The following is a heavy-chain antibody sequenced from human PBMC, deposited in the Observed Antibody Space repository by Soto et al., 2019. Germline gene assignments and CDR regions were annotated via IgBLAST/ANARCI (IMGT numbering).Heavy chain of an antibody. J-gene: IGHJ5*02. Sequence: SETLSLTCTVSGGSISSGGYYWSWIRQHPGKGLEWIGYIYYSGSTYYNPSLKSRVIISVDTSKNQFSLKLSSVTAADTAVYYCARVCITIFGVVSRAENWFDPWGQGTLVTVSS. CDR3: ARVCITIFGVVSRAENWFDP. D-gene: IGHD3-3*01. CDR1: GGSISSGGYY. V-gene: IGHV4-31*03. CDR2: IYYSGST.